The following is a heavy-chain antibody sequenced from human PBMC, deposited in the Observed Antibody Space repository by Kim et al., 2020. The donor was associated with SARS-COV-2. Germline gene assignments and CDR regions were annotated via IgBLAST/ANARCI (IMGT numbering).Heavy chain of an antibody. CDR3: SKGKWVGTPRHDAFDI. CDR2: IGGGGGRT. J-gene: IGHJ3*02. V-gene: IGHV3-23*01. Sequence: GGSLRLSCAASGFTFSSSAMHWFRQAPGKGLEWVSRIGGGGGRTAYADSVKGRFTISRDNSKNTLYLQMNSLRAEDTAVYYCSKGKWVGTPRHDAFDIGRQGTMVAVSS. CDR1: GFTFSSSA. D-gene: IGHD2-21*02.